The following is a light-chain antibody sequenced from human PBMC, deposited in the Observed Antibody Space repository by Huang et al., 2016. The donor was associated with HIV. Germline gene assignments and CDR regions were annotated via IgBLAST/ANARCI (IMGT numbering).Light chain of an antibody. CDR1: RTVSTN. CDR3: HQYNNWLLS. Sequence: IAMTQSPATLSGSSGERVTLAYRANRTVSTNVAWYQQRPCQAPRLLIYGSCTRAPGIPARFSGSGSGTDFSHTISSVESEGFALYYCHQYNNWLLSFGGGTRVDIE. CDR2: GSC. J-gene: IGKJ4*01. V-gene: IGKV3-15*01.